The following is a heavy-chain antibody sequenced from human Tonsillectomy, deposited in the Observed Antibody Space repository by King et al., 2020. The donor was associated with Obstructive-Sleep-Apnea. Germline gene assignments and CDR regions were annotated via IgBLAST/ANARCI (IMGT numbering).Heavy chain of an antibody. D-gene: IGHD3/OR15-3a*01. CDR2: ISYDGSNK. J-gene: IGHJ1*01. V-gene: IGHV3-30*04. CDR1: GFSFSSYA. Sequence: VQLVESGGGVVQSGRSLRLSCAASGFSFSSYAMHWVRQAPGKGLEWVAVISYDGSNKYYADSGKGRFTISRDNSKNTLYLQMNSLRAEDTAVYYCARDAYRTSWYGYFQHWGQGTLATVSS. CDR3: ARDAYRTSWYGYFQH.